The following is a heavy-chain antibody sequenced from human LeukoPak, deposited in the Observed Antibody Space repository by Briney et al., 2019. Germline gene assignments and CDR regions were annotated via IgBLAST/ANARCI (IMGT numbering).Heavy chain of an antibody. Sequence: GESLMISWRGSGYSFTSYWIGLVRPTPGKGLGGMWSIYSGDSDTRYSPSLQGQVTISADKSISTAYLQWSSLKASDTAMYYCARVGVTVVTAPFDYWGQGTLVTVSS. V-gene: IGHV5-51*01. CDR2: IYSGDSDT. J-gene: IGHJ4*02. CDR1: GYSFTSYW. D-gene: IGHD2-21*02. CDR3: ARVGVTVVTAPFDY.